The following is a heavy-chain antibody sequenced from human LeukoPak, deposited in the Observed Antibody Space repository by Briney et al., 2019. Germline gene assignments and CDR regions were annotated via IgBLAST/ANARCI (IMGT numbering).Heavy chain of an antibody. V-gene: IGHV3-33*05. D-gene: IGHD2-8*01. Sequence: GRSLRLSCAASGFTFSSYGMHWVRQAPGKGLEWVAVISYDGSNKYYADSVKGRFTISRDNSKNTLYLQMNSLRAEDTAVYYCARDPNGDYLGAFDIWDQGTMVTVSS. CDR3: ARDPNGDYLGAFDI. J-gene: IGHJ3*02. CDR2: ISYDGSNK. CDR1: GFTFSSYG.